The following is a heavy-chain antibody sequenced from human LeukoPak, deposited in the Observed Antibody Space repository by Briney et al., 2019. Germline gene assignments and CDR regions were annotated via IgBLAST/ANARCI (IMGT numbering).Heavy chain of an antibody. CDR1: GGSISSSSYY. Sequence: PSETLSLTCTVSGGSISSSSYYWGWIRQPPGRGLEWIGSIYYSGSTYYNPSLKSRVTISVDTSKNQFSLKLSSVTAADTAVYYCATLDWNYEGGDYWGQGTLVTVSS. J-gene: IGHJ4*02. CDR3: ATLDWNYEGGDY. CDR2: IYYSGST. V-gene: IGHV4-39*01. D-gene: IGHD1-7*01.